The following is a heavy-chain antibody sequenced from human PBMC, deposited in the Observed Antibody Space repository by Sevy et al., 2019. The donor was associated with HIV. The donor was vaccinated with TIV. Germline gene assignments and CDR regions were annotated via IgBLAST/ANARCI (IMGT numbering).Heavy chain of an antibody. J-gene: IGHJ4*02. Sequence: GESLKISCAISGFTVNDKYIIWVRQAPGKGLEWVSVIFSSGSTYYADSAEGRFTISRDNSKNTVDLQMNSVRAEDTAVYYCVSLFLSYRSGWSYFDYWDQGTLVTVSS. CDR2: IFSSGST. V-gene: IGHV3-66*02. D-gene: IGHD6-19*01. CDR1: GFTVNDKY. CDR3: VSLFLSYRSGWSYFDY.